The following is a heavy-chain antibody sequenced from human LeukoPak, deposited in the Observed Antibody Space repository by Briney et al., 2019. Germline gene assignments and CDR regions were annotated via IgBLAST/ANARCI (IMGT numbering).Heavy chain of an antibody. Sequence: GSLRPSCAASGFTFSSYAMHWVRQAPGKGLEYVSAISSNGGSTYYANSVKGRFTISRDNSKNTLYLQMGSLRAEDMAVYYCAGAECGGDCYLYAFDIWGQGTMVTVSS. J-gene: IGHJ3*02. CDR1: GFTFSSYA. V-gene: IGHV3-64*01. CDR3: AGAECGGDCYLYAFDI. D-gene: IGHD2-21*02. CDR2: ISSNGGST.